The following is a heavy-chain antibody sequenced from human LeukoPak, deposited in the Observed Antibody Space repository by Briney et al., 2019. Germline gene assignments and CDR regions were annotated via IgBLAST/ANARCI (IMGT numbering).Heavy chain of an antibody. J-gene: IGHJ2*01. V-gene: IGHV3-23*01. CDR1: GFTFSSYA. CDR2: ITGSGRST. Sequence: GSLRLSCAASGFTFSSYALSWVRQAPGKGLGWVSAITGSGRSTYYADSVKGRFTISRDNSKNTLYLQMNSLRVEDTAVYYCAKAARSSVAGFFLDLWGRGTLVTVSS. D-gene: IGHD6-19*01. CDR3: AKAARSSVAGFFLDL.